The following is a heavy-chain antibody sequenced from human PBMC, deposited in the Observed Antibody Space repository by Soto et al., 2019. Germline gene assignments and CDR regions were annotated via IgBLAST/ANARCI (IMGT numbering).Heavy chain of an antibody. D-gene: IGHD4-17*01. CDR2: IYPGDSDT. Sequence: GESLKISCKGSGYSFTSYWIGWVRQMPGKGLEWMGIIYPGDSDTRYSPSFQGQVTISADKSISTAYLRWSSLKASDTAMYYCARQLRRPYYYYYGMDVWGQGTTVTVSS. V-gene: IGHV5-51*01. CDR1: GYSFTSYW. CDR3: ARQLRRPYYYYYGMDV. J-gene: IGHJ6*02.